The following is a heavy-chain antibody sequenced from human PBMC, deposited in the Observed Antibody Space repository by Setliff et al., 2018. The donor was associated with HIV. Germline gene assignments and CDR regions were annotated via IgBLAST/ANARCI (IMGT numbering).Heavy chain of an antibody. CDR1: GFTFSTYE. CDR3: ARLRPPDDYGDLGWVDY. D-gene: IGHD4-17*01. V-gene: IGHV3-48*03. J-gene: IGHJ4*02. Sequence: GGSLRLSCAASGFTFSTYETNWVRQAPGKGLEWVAYVSRGDSSIYSADSVKCRFPIYRDNTKKALFLQMNSLRAEDTAVCYCARLRPPDDYGDLGWVDYWGQGTLVTVSS. CDR2: VSRGDSSI.